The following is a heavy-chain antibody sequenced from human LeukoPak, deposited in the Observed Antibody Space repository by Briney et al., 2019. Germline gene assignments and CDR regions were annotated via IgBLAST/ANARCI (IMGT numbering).Heavy chain of an antibody. V-gene: IGHV3-21*01. Sequence: PGGSLRLSCAASGFTFSSYSMYWVRQAPGEGLEWVSSISSSSSYIYYADSVKGRFTLSRDNAKNSLYLQVNSLRAEDTAVYYCARSGYCTNGVCYPTYYYYYMDVWGKGTTVTVSS. CDR2: ISSSSSYI. J-gene: IGHJ6*03. D-gene: IGHD2-8*01. CDR3: ARSGYCTNGVCYPTYYYYYMDV. CDR1: GFTFSSYS.